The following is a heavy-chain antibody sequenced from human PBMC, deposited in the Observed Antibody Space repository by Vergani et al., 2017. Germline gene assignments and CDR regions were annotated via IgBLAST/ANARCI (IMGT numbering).Heavy chain of an antibody. Sequence: QVQLHESGPGLVKPSQTLSLTCTVSGGSMNNYYWNWIRQTPGKGLEWIGYIYLGGTTTYNPSLESRVSLSADTSKNQFSLQLTSVTAADTAVYYCARGPSVVQGHYIYYYSYFMDVWGKGTTVTVSS. D-gene: IGHD2-15*01. CDR1: GGSMNNYY. CDR3: ARGPSVVQGHYIYYYSYFMDV. J-gene: IGHJ6*03. V-gene: IGHV4-59*01. CDR2: IYLGGTT.